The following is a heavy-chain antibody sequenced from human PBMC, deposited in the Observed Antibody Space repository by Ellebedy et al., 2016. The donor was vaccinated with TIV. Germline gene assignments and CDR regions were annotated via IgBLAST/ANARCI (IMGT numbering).Heavy chain of an antibody. CDR2: INPDNGFT. D-gene: IGHD4-11*01. CDR1: GCSFTAYY. V-gene: IGHV1-2*02. J-gene: IGHJ4*02. CDR3: VRDLTNPVTGDY. Sequence: AASVTVSCKTSGCSFTAYYIHWVRQAPGQGPEWVGWINPDNGFTVYEQKLQGRVTITGDTSISTVYMELSSLRSDDTAIYYCVRDLTNPVTGDYWGQGTLVFVSS.